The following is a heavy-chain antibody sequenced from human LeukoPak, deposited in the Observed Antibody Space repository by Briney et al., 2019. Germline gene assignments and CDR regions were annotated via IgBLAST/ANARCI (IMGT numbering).Heavy chain of an antibody. D-gene: IGHD4-17*01. J-gene: IGHJ5*02. Sequence: GGSLRLSCAASGFTFSSYGMHWVRQAPGKGLEWVAVISYDGSNKYYADSVKGRFTISRDNSKNTLYLHMLSLRAEDSAVYYCAKSAVTLGSSWFDPWGQGTLVTVSS. CDR2: ISYDGSNK. CDR3: AKSAVTLGSSWFDP. CDR1: GFTFSSYG. V-gene: IGHV3-30*18.